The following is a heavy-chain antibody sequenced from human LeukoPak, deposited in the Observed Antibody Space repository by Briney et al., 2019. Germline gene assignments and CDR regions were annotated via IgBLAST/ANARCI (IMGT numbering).Heavy chain of an antibody. CDR1: GGSISSYY. D-gene: IGHD6-19*01. Sequence: SETLSLTCTVSGGSISSYYWSWIRQPPGKGLEWIGYIYYSGSTNYNPSLKSRVTISVDTSKNQFSLKLSSVTAADTAVYHCARDSGSSGWYPPFDYWGQGTLVTVSS. J-gene: IGHJ4*02. CDR3: ARDSGSSGWYPPFDY. V-gene: IGHV4-59*01. CDR2: IYYSGST.